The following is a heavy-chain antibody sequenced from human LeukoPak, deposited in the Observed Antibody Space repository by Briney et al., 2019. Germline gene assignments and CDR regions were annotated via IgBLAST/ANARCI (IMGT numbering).Heavy chain of an antibody. Sequence: TTSETLSLTCAVYGGSFSGYYWSWIRQPPGKGLEWIGEVNDSGGTNINPSLRSRVILSVDTSKNQFSLKLSSVTAADTAVYYCAGGPGGVRYYYYYYYMDVWGKGTTVTISS. D-gene: IGHD2-8*01. CDR2: VNDSGGT. CDR3: AGGPGGVRYYYYYYYMDV. J-gene: IGHJ6*03. V-gene: IGHV4-34*01. CDR1: GGSFSGYY.